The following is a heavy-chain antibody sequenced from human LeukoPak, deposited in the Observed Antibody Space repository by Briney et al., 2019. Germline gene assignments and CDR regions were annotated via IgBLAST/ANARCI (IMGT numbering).Heavy chain of an antibody. Sequence: GGSLRLSCAASGFTFSSYEMNWVRQAPGKGLEWVSYISSSGSTIYYADSVKGRFTISRDNSKNTLYLQMNSLRAEDTAVYYCAKDRTGIAVAGTVFDYWGQGTLVTVSS. CDR1: GFTFSSYE. D-gene: IGHD6-19*01. J-gene: IGHJ4*02. V-gene: IGHV3-48*03. CDR2: ISSSGSTI. CDR3: AKDRTGIAVAGTVFDY.